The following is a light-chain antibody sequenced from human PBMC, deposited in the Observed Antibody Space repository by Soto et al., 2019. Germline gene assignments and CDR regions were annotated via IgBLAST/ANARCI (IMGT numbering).Light chain of an antibody. V-gene: IGKV3-15*01. Sequence: EIVMTQSPATLSVSPGERATLSCRASQSVSGNLAWYQQKPGQAPRLLIYGASTRSTGIPARCSGSGSGTAFTPPTSSLQSEDVSVYYCQQYNIWPPITFGQGTRLEIK. CDR3: QQYNIWPPIT. CDR2: GAS. CDR1: QSVSGN. J-gene: IGKJ5*01.